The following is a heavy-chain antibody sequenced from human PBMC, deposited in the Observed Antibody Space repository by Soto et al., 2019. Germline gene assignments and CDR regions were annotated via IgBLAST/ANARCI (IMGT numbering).Heavy chain of an antibody. CDR2: ISYDGSNK. V-gene: IGHV3-30*03. CDR3: ARSMVRGDHDAFDI. D-gene: IGHD3-10*01. CDR1: GFTFSSYG. J-gene: IGHJ3*02. Sequence: GGSLRLSCAASGFTFSSYGMHWVRQAPGKGLEWVAVISYDGSNKYYADSVKGRFTISRNNSKKTLYLQMNSLRAEDTAVYYCARSMVRGDHDAFDIWGQGTMVTVSS.